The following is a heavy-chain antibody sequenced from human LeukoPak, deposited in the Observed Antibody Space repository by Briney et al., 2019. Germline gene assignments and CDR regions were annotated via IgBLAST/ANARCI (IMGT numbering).Heavy chain of an antibody. D-gene: IGHD3-3*01. CDR2: IWYDGSNK. Sequence: GGSLRLSCAASGFTFSSYGMHWVRRAPGKGLEWVAVIWYDGSNKYYADSVKGRFTISRDNSKNTLYLQMNSLRAEDTAVYYCARSPGRSGYVDYWGQGTLVTVSS. CDR1: GFTFSSYG. J-gene: IGHJ4*02. CDR3: ARSPGRSGYVDY. V-gene: IGHV3-33*01.